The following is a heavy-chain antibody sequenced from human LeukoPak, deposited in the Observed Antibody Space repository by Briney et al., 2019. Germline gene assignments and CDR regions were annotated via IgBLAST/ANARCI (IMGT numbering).Heavy chain of an antibody. Sequence: HPGGSLRLSCAASGFTFSNYGMHWVRQAPGKGLEWVAVMSYDGSNEYYADSVKGRFTISRDNSKNTLYLQMNSLRAEDTAVYYCASPGLWFGEPSGDYWGQGTLVTVSS. J-gene: IGHJ4*02. V-gene: IGHV3-30*03. CDR3: ASPGLWFGEPSGDY. CDR1: GFTFSNYG. D-gene: IGHD3-10*01. CDR2: MSYDGSNE.